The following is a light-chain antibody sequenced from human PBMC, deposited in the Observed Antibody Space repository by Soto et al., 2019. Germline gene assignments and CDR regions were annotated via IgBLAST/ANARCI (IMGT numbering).Light chain of an antibody. V-gene: IGLV3-21*02. J-gene: IGLJ3*02. CDR2: EDS. CDR1: NIGGRS. Sequence: SSVLTQSPSVSVAPGQTARITCGGDNIGGRSVHWYQQKPGQAPMLVVFEDSDRPSGIPERFSGSNSGNTATLTISRVEAGDEADYYCQVWDSDSDERVFGGGTKLTVL. CDR3: QVWDSDSDERV.